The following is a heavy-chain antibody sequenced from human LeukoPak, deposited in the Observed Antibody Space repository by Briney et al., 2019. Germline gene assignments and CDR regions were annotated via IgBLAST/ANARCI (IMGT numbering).Heavy chain of an antibody. Sequence: GGSLRLSCAASGFTFSSYSMNWVRQAPGKGLEWVSYISSSSSTIYYADSVKGRFTTSRDNAKNSLYLQMNSLRAEDTAVYYCARVYGSGSYAAFDYWGQGTLVTVSS. D-gene: IGHD3-10*01. V-gene: IGHV3-48*01. J-gene: IGHJ4*02. CDR1: GFTFSSYS. CDR3: ARVYGSGSYAAFDY. CDR2: ISSSSSTI.